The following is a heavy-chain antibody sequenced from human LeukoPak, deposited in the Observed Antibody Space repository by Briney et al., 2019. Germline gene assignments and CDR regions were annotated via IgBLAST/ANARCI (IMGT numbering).Heavy chain of an antibody. CDR3: ARAPLYCSGGSCYGHYFDY. CDR2: IIPILGIA. D-gene: IGHD2-15*01. J-gene: IGHJ4*02. V-gene: IGHV1-69*02. CDR1: GGTFSSYT. Sequence: ASVKASCKASGGTFSSYTISWVRQAPGQGLEWMGRIIPILGIANYAQKFQGRVTITADKSTSTAYMELSSLGSEDTAVYYCARAPLYCSGGSCYGHYFDYWGQGTLVTVSS.